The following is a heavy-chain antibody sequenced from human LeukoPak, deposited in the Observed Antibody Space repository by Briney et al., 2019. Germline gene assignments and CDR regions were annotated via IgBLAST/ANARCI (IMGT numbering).Heavy chain of an antibody. V-gene: IGHV1-69*01. CDR1: GGTFSSYA. CDR3: ARDDYGDYADAFDI. CDR2: IIPIFGTA. J-gene: IGHJ3*02. Sequence: SVKVSCKASGGTFSSYAISWVRQAPGQGLEWMGGIIPIFGTANYAQEFQGRVTITADESTSTAYMELSSLRSEDTAVYYCARDDYGDYADAFDIWGQGTMVTVSS. D-gene: IGHD4-17*01.